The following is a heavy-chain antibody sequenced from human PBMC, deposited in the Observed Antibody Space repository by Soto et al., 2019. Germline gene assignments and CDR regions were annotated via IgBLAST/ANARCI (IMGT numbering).Heavy chain of an antibody. CDR3: ARGYYDISARSYFDN. V-gene: IGHV1-46*01. D-gene: IGHD3-22*01. J-gene: IGHJ4*02. CDR1: GYIFTKYS. Sequence: ASVKVSCKASGYIFTKYSMHWVRQAPGQGLEWMGMINSSGGGTSYAQKFQGRVTMTRDTSTRIVYMELSSLRSEDTAVYYCARGYYDISARSYFDNWGQGTLVTVS. CDR2: INSSGGGT.